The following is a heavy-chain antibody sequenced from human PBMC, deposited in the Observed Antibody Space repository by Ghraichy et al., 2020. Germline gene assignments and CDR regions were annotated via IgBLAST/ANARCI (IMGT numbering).Heavy chain of an antibody. D-gene: IGHD5-12*01. CDR2: INPNSGGT. J-gene: IGHJ4*02. CDR3: ARVEWQYSGHEGSGY. CDR1: GYTFTGYY. V-gene: IGHV1-2*02. Sequence: ASVKVSCKASGYTFTGYYMHWVRQAPGQGLEWMGWINPNSGGTNYAQKFQGRVTMTRDTSISTAYMELSRLRSDDTAVYYCARVEWQYSGHEGSGYWGQGTLVTVSS.